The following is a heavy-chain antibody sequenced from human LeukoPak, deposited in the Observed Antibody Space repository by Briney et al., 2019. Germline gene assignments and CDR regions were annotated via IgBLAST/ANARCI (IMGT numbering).Heavy chain of an antibody. V-gene: IGHV3-23*01. J-gene: IGHJ4*02. D-gene: IGHD3-16*01. CDR1: GFSLSTYA. CDR2: ISGSGGTT. CDR3: TKEGRLN. Sequence: GGSLRLSCAASGFSLSTYAMSWVRQAPGKGLEWVSAISGSGGTTWYADSVKGRFTISRDNSKNTLFLQMNSLRADDTAVYYCTKEGRLNWGQGTLVTVSS.